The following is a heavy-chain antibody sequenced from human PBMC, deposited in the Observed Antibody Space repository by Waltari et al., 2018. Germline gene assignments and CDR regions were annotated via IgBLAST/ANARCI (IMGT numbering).Heavy chain of an antibody. CDR1: GGDISRYY. CDR3: ARDSIGNWFDP. CDR2: SYYSGST. V-gene: IGHV4-59*01. Sequence: QVQLQETGPGLVKHSETLYLSCKGSGGDISRYYWSWIRQPPGKGLEWIGDSYYSGSTNYNPVLKSLVTISVATSKNQFSLTLSSVTAADPAVYYCARDSIGNWFDPWGQVTLVTVSS. D-gene: IGHD3-16*01. J-gene: IGHJ5*02.